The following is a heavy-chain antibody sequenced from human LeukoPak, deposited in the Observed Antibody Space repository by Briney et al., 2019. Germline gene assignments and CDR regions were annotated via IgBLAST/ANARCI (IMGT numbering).Heavy chain of an antibody. CDR2: IYYSGST. Sequence: PSETLSLTCTVPGGSISSYYWSWIRQPPGKGLEWIGYIYYSGSTNYNPSLKSRVTISVDTSKNQFSLKLSSVTAADTAVYYCARDTRDYGGNSGDWYFDLWGRGTLVTVSS. D-gene: IGHD4-23*01. J-gene: IGHJ2*01. V-gene: IGHV4-59*01. CDR3: ARDTRDYGGNSGDWYFDL. CDR1: GGSISSYY.